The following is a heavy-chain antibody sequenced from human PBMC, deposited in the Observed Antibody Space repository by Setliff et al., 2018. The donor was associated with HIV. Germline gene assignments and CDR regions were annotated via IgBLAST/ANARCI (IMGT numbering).Heavy chain of an antibody. CDR3: ATRIRDGHRGYGYFDF. Sequence: GASVKVSCKASGYTFTSNGISWVRQAPGKGPEWMGGFDPEDNKIVYAQKFQGRVTTTEDTSTDTAYMELSSLRPEDTAVYYCATRIRDGHRGYGYFDFWGQGTLVTVSS. CDR1: GYTFTSNG. D-gene: IGHD5-12*01. CDR2: FDPEDNKI. J-gene: IGHJ4*02. V-gene: IGHV1-24*01.